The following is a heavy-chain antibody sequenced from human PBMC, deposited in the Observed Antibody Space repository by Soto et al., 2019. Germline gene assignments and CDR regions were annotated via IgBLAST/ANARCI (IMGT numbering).Heavy chain of an antibody. CDR1: GVSMIDYY. CDR2: LHYSGSA. Sequence: SETLSLTCTVSGVSMIDYYGSWIRQSPGKGLEHIGYLHYSGSANYNPSLKSRVTISMDRSKNQFSLKLNSVTAADTAIYYCARSGHTFAAVIWGQGMLVTVSS. D-gene: IGHD3-16*01. V-gene: IGHV4-59*01. J-gene: IGHJ4*02. CDR3: ARSGHTFAAVI.